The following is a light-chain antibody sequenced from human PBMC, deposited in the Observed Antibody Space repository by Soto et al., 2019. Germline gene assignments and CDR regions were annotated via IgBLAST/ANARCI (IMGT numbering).Light chain of an antibody. CDR1: SSDVGGYNF. V-gene: IGLV2-8*01. CDR2: EVS. Sequence: QSALTQPPSASGSPGQSVTISCTGTSSDVGGYNFVSWYQQHPGKAPKLIVYEVSERPSGVPDRFSGSKAGNTAYLTVSGLQADDEADYYCSSYAGSNFNVPGIGTKVTVL. J-gene: IGLJ1*01. CDR3: SSYAGSNFNV.